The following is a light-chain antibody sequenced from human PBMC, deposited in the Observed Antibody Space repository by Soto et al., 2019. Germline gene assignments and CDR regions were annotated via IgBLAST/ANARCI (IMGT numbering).Light chain of an antibody. J-gene: IGKJ1*01. V-gene: IGKV3-15*01. CDR3: QQYSIWRT. CDR2: GAS. CDR1: ESVSNN. Sequence: EIVMTQSPATLSLSPGERATLSCRASESVSNNLAWYQQKAGQAPRLLIYGASTRATGIPARFSGSGSGTEFTLTISSLQSEDFAVHYCQQYSIWRTFGQGTKVDIK.